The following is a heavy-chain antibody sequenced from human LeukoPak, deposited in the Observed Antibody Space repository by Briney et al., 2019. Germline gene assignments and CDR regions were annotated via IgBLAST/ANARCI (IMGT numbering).Heavy chain of an antibody. D-gene: IGHD4-11*01. J-gene: IGHJ5*02. CDR1: GYTFTSYA. V-gene: IGHV1-3*01. CDR3: ARAEIYSNYGFDP. CDR2: INAGNGNT. Sequence: ASVKVSCTASGYTFTSYAMHWVRQAPGQRLEWMGWINAGNGNTKYSQKFQGRVTITRDTSASTAYMELSSLRSEDTAVYYCARAEIYSNYGFDPWGQGTLVTVSS.